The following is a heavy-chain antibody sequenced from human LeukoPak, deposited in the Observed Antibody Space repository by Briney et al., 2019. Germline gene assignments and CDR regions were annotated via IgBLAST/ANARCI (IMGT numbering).Heavy chain of an antibody. CDR2: IYSGGST. CDR1: GFTVSSNY. Sequence: GGSLRLSCAASGFTVSSNYMSWVRQAPGKGLEWVSVIYSGGSTYYADSVKGRFTISRDNSKNTLYLQMNSLRAEDTAVYYCAKDDVVDSGYVPPGFYFDYWGQGTLVTVSS. CDR3: AKDDVVDSGYVPPGFYFDY. V-gene: IGHV3-53*01. J-gene: IGHJ4*02. D-gene: IGHD5-12*01.